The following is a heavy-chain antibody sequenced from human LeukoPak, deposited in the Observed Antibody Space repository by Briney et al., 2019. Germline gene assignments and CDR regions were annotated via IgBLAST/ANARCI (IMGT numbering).Heavy chain of an antibody. V-gene: IGHV4-4*07. CDR1: GGSISSYY. Sequence: PSETLSLTCTVSGGSISSYYWSWIRQPAGKGLEWIGRIYTSGSTNYNPSLKSRVTMSVDTPKNQFSLKLSSVTAADTAVYYCARALSGYCSSTSCFDYYYYYMDVWGKGTTVTVSS. J-gene: IGHJ6*03. CDR3: ARALSGYCSSTSCFDYYYYYMDV. D-gene: IGHD2-2*03. CDR2: IYTSGST.